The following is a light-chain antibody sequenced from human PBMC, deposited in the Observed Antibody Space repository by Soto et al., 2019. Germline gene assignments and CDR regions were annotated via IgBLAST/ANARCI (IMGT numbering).Light chain of an antibody. J-gene: IGKJ1*01. CDR2: GAS. Sequence: EIVMTQSPATLSVSPGERATLSCRASQSVGSRLAWYQHKPGQAPRLLIYGASTRATGIPARFSGSGSGTEFTLTISSLXXEDFAVYYCQQYNNWPPWTFGRGTKVEIX. V-gene: IGKV3-15*01. CDR3: QQYNNWPPWT. CDR1: QSVGSR.